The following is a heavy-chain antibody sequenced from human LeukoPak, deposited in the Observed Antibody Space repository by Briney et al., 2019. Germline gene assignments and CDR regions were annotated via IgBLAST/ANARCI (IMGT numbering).Heavy chain of an antibody. V-gene: IGHV1-2*02. D-gene: IGHD4-17*01. Sequence: ASVKVSCKASGYTFTGYYMHWVRQAPGQGLEWMGWINPNSGGTNYAQKFQGRVTMTRDTSISTAYMELSRLRSDDTAVYYCARGVNGHYADWFDPWGQGTLVTVSS. CDR1: GYTFTGYY. CDR2: INPNSGGT. CDR3: ARGVNGHYADWFDP. J-gene: IGHJ5*02.